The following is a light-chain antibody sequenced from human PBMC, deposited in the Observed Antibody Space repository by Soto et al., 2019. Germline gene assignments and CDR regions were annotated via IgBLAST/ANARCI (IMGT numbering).Light chain of an antibody. CDR1: QSISNY. CDR2: AGS. Sequence: DIQMSQSPSSLSASVGDRVTITCRVSQSISNYLNWYQQKPGKAPKILIYAGSTLQSGVPSGISGSGSGTDFTLPISSLQPEDFATYHCQQSYSTFMYTFGQATRLEIK. CDR3: QQSYSTFMYT. J-gene: IGKJ5*01. V-gene: IGKV1-39*01.